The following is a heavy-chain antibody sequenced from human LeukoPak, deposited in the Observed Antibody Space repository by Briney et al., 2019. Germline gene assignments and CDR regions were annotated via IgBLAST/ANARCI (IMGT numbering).Heavy chain of an antibody. V-gene: IGHV3-30*14. D-gene: IGHD6-13*01. CDR2: ISYDGNNK. Sequence: PGGSLRLSCAASGFTFSNHPMHWARQDPGKGLEWVAVISYDGNNKFYADSVKGRFTVSRDNSRDTLFLQMNSLRAKDTALYYCARSFSSTWDAFDLWGQGTMVTVSS. J-gene: IGHJ3*01. CDR1: GFTFSNHP. CDR3: ARSFSSTWDAFDL.